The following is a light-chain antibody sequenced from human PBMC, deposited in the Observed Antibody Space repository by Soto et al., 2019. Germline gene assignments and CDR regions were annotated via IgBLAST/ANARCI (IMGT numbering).Light chain of an antibody. CDR3: SSYTSSSIYV. J-gene: IGLJ1*01. CDR1: SGDVGGYNY. CDR2: DVS. Sequence: QSALTQPASVSGFPGQSITISCTGTSGDVGGYNYVSWYQQHPGKAPKLMIYDVSNRPPGVSNRFSGSKSGNTASLAISGLQAEDEADYYCSSYTSSSIYVFGTGTKVT. V-gene: IGLV2-14*01.